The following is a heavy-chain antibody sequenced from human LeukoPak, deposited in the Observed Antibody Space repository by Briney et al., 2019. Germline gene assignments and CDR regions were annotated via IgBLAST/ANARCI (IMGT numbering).Heavy chain of an antibody. J-gene: IGHJ4*02. CDR1: GFTFSSYG. V-gene: IGHV3-33*01. Sequence: PGRSLRLSCAASGFTFSSYGMHWVRQAPGKGLEWVAVIWYDGSNKYYADSVKGRFTISRDNSKNTQYLQMNSLRAEDTAVYYCARDSSSWYYFDYWGQGTLVTVSS. CDR2: IWYDGSNK. CDR3: ARDSSSWYYFDY. D-gene: IGHD6-13*01.